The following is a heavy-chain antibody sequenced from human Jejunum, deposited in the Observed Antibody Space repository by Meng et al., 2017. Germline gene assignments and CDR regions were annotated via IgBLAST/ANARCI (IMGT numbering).Heavy chain of an antibody. Sequence: QLQLQDPARGLVKPSGTLSLTCADAGASISRTNWWSWVRQPPGKGLEWIGKIDPSESTHYNPSLKGRVTISADRSKNQFSLRLTSVTAADTAIYYCARAYCTDVSCHDFFDSWGQGTLVTVSS. J-gene: IGHJ4*02. CDR1: GASISRTNW. CDR2: IDPSEST. D-gene: IGHD2-8*01. V-gene: IGHV4-4*02. CDR3: ARAYCTDVSCHDFFDS.